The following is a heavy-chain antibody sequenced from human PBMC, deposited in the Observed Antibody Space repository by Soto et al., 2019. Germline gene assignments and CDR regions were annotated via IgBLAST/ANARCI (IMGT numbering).Heavy chain of an antibody. CDR2: INHSGST. CDR3: ARLIGGRSSQPATAYYFDY. V-gene: IGHV4-34*01. CDR1: GGSFSGYY. Sequence: SETLSLTSAVYGGSFSGYYWSWIRQPPGKGLEWIGEINHSGSTNYNPSLKSRVTISVDTSKNQFSLKLSSVTAADTAVYYCARLIGGRSSQPATAYYFDYWGQGTLVTVSS. J-gene: IGHJ4*02. D-gene: IGHD3-16*01.